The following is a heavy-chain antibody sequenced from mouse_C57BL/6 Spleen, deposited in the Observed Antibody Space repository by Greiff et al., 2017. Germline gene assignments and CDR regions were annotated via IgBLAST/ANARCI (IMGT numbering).Heavy chain of an antibody. D-gene: IGHD2-13*01. CDR1: GYSITSGYY. Sequence: EVKVEESGPGLVKPSPSLSLTCSVTGYSITSGYYWNWIRQFPGNKLEWMGYISYDGSNNYNPSLKNRISITRDTSKNQFFLKLNSVTTEDTATYYCARGGDYYYAMDYWGQGTSVTVSS. CDR3: ARGGDYYYAMDY. CDR2: ISYDGSN. J-gene: IGHJ4*01. V-gene: IGHV3-6*01.